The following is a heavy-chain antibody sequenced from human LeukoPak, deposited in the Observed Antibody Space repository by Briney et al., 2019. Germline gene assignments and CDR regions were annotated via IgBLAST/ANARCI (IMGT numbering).Heavy chain of an antibody. J-gene: IGHJ5*02. V-gene: IGHV3-74*01. CDR2: IDTDGSTT. CDR3: ARDRPHNWFDP. Sequence: GESLRLSCGASGFTFSDHRMHWVRQAPGKGLVWVSGIDTDGSTTRYADSVKGRFTISRDNAKNTLYLQMNTLRAEDTAVYYCARDRPHNWFDPWGQGTLVTVSS. CDR1: GFTFSDHR.